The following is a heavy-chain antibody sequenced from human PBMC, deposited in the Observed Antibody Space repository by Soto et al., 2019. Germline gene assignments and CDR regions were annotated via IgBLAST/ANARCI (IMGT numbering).Heavy chain of an antibody. V-gene: IGHV4-34*01. J-gene: IGHJ5*02. CDR2: INHSGST. D-gene: IGHD4-17*01. CDR3: ARGKFHGELNWLDP. CDR1: GGSFSGYY. Sequence: QVQLQQWGAGLLKPSETLSLTCAVYGGSFSGYYWNWIRQPPGKGLEWIGEINHSGSTNYNPSLRRRVTISVDTSKNQFSLKLSSVTAADTAVYYCARGKFHGELNWLDPWGQGTLVTVSS.